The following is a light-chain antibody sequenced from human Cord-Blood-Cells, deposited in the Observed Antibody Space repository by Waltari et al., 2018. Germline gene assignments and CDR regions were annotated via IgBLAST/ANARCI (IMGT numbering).Light chain of an antibody. J-gene: IGLJ3*02. CDR3: CSYAGSSPWV. CDR2: EGS. V-gene: IGLV2-23*01. CDR1: SSDVGSYNP. Sequence: QSALTQPASVSGSPGQSITISCTGTSSDVGSYNPVSWYHQHPGKAPKLMIYEGSKRPSGVSNRFSGSKSGNTASLTISGLQAEDEADYYCCSYAGSSPWVFGGGTKLTVL.